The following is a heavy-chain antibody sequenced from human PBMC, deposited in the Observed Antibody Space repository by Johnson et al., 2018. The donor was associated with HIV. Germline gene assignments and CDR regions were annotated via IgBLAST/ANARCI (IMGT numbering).Heavy chain of an antibody. V-gene: IGHV3-53*01. J-gene: IGHJ3*02. CDR3: ARVPRIEQQLVHAFDI. D-gene: IGHD6-13*01. Sequence: MQLVESGGGLIQPGGSLRLSCAASGFTVSSNYMSWVRQAPGKGLEWVSVIYSGGSTYYADSVKGRFTLSRDNSKNTLYLQMNSLRAEDTAVYYCARVPRIEQQLVHAFDIWGQGTMVTVSS. CDR2: IYSGGST. CDR1: GFTVSSNY.